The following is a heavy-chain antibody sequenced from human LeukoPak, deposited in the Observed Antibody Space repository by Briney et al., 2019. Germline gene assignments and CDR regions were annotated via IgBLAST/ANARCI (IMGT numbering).Heavy chain of an antibody. J-gene: IGHJ4*02. V-gene: IGHV4-59*01. D-gene: IGHD2-2*01. CDR1: GGSISSYY. CDR2: FHYTGGT. CDR3: ARVRYCSTNRCYDREFDN. Sequence: PSETLSLTCTVSGGSISSYYWSWIRQPPGKGLEWIGYFHYTGGTNYNPYLKSRVTISVDTSKNQVSLKMTSVTAADTAVYYCARVRYCSTNRCYDREFDNWGQGTLVTVSS.